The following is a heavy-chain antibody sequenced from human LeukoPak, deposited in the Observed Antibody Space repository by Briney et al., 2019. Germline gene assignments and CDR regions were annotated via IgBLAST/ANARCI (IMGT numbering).Heavy chain of an antibody. CDR2: IYSSGST. CDR1: GLTVSSNY. CDR3: ARESGAYCGGDCYSRAFWYFDL. J-gene: IGHJ2*01. V-gene: IGHV3-66*01. D-gene: IGHD2-21*02. Sequence: GGSLRLSCAASGLTVSSNYMSWVRQAPGKGLEWVSVIYSSGSTYYADSVKGRFTISRDNSKNTLYLQMNSLRAEDTAVYYCARESGAYCGGDCYSRAFWYFDLWGRGTLVTVSS.